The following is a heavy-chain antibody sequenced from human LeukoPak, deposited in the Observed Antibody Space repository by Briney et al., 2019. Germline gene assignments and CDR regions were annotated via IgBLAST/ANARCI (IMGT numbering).Heavy chain of an antibody. CDR3: ARERRILGYDPRDGFDG. CDR2: MYHSGSA. J-gene: IGHJ3*01. V-gene: IGHV4-38-2*02. CDR1: GYSISSGYF. D-gene: IGHD5-12*01. Sequence: SETLSLTCTVSGYSISSGYFWGWIRQPPGKGLEWIGTMYHSGSAHYNPSLKSRVTISIDTSKNQFALNLRSVTAADTAVYYCARERRILGYDPRDGFDGWGQGTMVTVSS.